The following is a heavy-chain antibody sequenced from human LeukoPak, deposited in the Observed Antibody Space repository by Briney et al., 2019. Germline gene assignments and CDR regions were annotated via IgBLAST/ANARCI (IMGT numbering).Heavy chain of an antibody. CDR1: GYTFTSYY. CDR3: ARGGAWNRPAAGTVGY. D-gene: IGHD6-13*01. Sequence: ASVKVSCKASGYTFTSYYMHWVRQAPGQGLEWMGIINPSDGSTSYAQKFQGRVTMTRDTSTSTVYMELSSLRSEDTAVYYCARGGAWNRPAAGTVGYWGQGTLVTVSS. CDR2: INPSDGST. J-gene: IGHJ4*02. V-gene: IGHV1-46*01.